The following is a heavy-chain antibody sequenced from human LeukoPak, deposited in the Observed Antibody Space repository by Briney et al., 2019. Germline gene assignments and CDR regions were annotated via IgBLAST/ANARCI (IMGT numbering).Heavy chain of an antibody. D-gene: IGHD3-10*01. CDR3: ASVPVRGVRGDY. CDR1: GGSISSYY. V-gene: IGHV4-59*01. J-gene: IGHJ4*02. CDR2: IYDSGST. Sequence: SETLSLTCTVSGGSISSYYWTWIRQPPGKGLEWIGCIYDSGSTNYNPSLKSRVTMSVDTSKNQFSLKLSSLTDADTAVYYCASVPVRGVRGDYWGQGTLVTVSS.